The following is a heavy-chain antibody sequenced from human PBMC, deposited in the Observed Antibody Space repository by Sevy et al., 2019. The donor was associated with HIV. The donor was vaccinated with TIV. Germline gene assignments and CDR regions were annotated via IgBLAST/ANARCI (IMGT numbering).Heavy chain of an antibody. CDR2: INHSGST. Sequence: SETLSLTCAVYGGSFSGYYWSWIRQPPGKGLEWIGEINHSGSTNYNPSLKSRVTISVDTSKNQFSLKLSSVTAADTAVYYCARGNYFDYWGQGTLVTVSS. CDR1: GGSFSGYY. J-gene: IGHJ4*02. V-gene: IGHV4-34*01. CDR3: ARGNYFDY.